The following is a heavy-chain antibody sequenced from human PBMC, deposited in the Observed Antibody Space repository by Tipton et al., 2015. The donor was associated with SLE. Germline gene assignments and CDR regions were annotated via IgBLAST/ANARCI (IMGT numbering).Heavy chain of an antibody. V-gene: IGHV4-59*01. J-gene: IGHJ4*02. CDR1: GGYISSYY. CDR2: IYYSGST. Sequence: TLSLTCTVSGGYISSYYWSWIRQPPGKGLEWIGYIYYSGSTNYNPSLKSRVTISVDTSKNQFSLKLSSVTAADTAVYYCARDRGFDYWGQGTLVTVSS. CDR3: ARDRGFDY.